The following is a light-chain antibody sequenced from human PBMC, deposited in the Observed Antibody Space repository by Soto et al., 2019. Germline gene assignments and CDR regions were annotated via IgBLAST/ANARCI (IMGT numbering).Light chain of an antibody. CDR1: QSIGSY. J-gene: IGKJ5*01. CDR3: QQHGSSPIT. CDR2: GAS. Sequence: EIVLTQSPDTLSLSPGDRATLSCRASQSIGSYLAWYQQKPGQAPRLLVYGASSRATGIPDRFSGSGSGTDFTLTISRLEPEDFAVYYCQQHGSSPITFGQGTRLEI. V-gene: IGKV3-20*01.